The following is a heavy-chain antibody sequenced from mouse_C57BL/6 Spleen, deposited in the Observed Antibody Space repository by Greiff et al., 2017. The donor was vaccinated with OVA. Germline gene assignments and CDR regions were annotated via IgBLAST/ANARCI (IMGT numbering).Heavy chain of an antibody. V-gene: IGHV1-82*01. J-gene: IGHJ1*03. D-gene: IGHD1-1*01. CDR1: GYAFSSSW. CDR2: IYPGDGDT. Sequence: VKLMESGPELVKPGASVKISCKASGYAFSSSWMNWVKQRPGKGLEWIGRIYPGDGDTNYNGKFKGKATLTADKSSSTAYMQLSSLTSEDSAVYFCARSSYYCGSSYWYFDVWGTGTTVTVSS. CDR3: ARSSYYCGSSYWYFDV.